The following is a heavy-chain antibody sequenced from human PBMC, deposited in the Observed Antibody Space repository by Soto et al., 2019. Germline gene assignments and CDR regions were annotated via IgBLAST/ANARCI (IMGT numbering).Heavy chain of an antibody. J-gene: IGHJ4*02. CDR1: GFTLSDYT. D-gene: IGHD5-18*01. CDR2: ISYDGRNK. CDR3: GSSDSQAAIDY. Sequence: GSLRLSCAASGFTLSDYTIHWVRQAPGKGLEWVAVISYDGRNKYYVDSVKGRFTISRDNSKNTLYLQMNGLRVEDTAVYYCGSSDSQAAIDYWGQGTLVTVSS. V-gene: IGHV3-30*04.